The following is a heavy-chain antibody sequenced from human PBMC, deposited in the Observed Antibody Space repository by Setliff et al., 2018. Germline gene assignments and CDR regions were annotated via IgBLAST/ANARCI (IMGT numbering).Heavy chain of an antibody. D-gene: IGHD6-25*01. Sequence: GGSLRLSCEASGFTFSRYWMHWVRQAPGKGLVWVSHIHNDGTSTSYADSVKGRFTISRDNAKNTVYLEMNSLRADDTAVYYCARSPANGGHDAFDIWGQGTMVTVSS. CDR3: ARSPANGGHDAFDI. CDR1: GFTFSRYW. CDR2: IHNDGTST. J-gene: IGHJ3*02. V-gene: IGHV3-74*01.